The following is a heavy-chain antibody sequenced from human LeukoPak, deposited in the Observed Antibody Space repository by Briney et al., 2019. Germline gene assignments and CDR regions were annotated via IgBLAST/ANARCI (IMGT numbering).Heavy chain of an antibody. CDR2: IYYSGST. D-gene: IGHD6-13*01. Sequence: PSETLSLTCTVSGGSISSSSYYWGWIRQPPGKGLEWIGSIYYSGSTYYNPSLKSRVTISVNTSKNQFSLKLSSVTAADTAVYYCARVSVYSSSWPYPVTIDYYYYYMDVWGKGTTVTVSS. V-gene: IGHV4-39*07. J-gene: IGHJ6*03. CDR3: ARVSVYSSSWPYPVTIDYYYYYMDV. CDR1: GGSISSSSYY.